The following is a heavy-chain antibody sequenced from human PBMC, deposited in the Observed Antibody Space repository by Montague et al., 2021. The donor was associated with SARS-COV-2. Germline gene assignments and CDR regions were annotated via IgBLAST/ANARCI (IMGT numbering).Heavy chain of an antibody. Sequence: SETLSLTCTVSGDSISSSRYFWGWLRQPPGKGLDWIGSISFGGSTFYNPSLRSRVTISVDTSKNQFSLKLSSVTAADTAVYYCATRTRYRWYDFGFWGQGTLVTASS. CDR2: ISFGGST. D-gene: IGHD4-23*01. CDR3: ATRTRYRWYDFGF. V-gene: IGHV4-39*01. J-gene: IGHJ4*02. CDR1: GDSISSSRYF.